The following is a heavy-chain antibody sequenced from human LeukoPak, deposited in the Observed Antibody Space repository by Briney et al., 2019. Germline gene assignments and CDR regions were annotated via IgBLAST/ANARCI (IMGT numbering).Heavy chain of an antibody. V-gene: IGHV4-30-2*01. CDR2: IYHSGST. CDR1: GGSISSGSYY. CDR3: ATMYYDFWSGYSLFDY. Sequence: YPSETLSLTCTVSGGSISSGSYYWSWIRQPPGKGLEWIGYIYHSGSTYYNPSLKSRVTISVDTSKNQFSLKLSSVTAADTAVYYCATMYYDFWSGYSLFDYWGQGTLVTVSS. D-gene: IGHD3-3*01. J-gene: IGHJ4*02.